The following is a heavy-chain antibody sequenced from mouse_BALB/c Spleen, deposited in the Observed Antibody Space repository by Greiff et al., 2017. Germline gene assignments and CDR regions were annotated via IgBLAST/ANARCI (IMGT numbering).Heavy chain of an antibody. D-gene: IGHD1-1*01. V-gene: IGHV1S81*02. J-gene: IGHJ2*01. Sequence: QVQLQQPGAELVKPGASVKLSCKASGYTFTSYWMHWVKQRPGQGLEWIGEINPSNGRTNYNEKFKSKATLTVDKSSSTAYMQLSSLTSEDSAVYYYARDYNSSRGYGGEGTTLTVSS. CDR2: INPSNGRT. CDR1: GYTFTSYW. CDR3: ARDYNSSRGY.